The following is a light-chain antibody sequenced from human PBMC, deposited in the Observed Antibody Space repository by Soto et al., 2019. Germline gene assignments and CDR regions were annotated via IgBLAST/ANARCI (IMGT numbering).Light chain of an antibody. CDR3: QQYGGSPLT. CDR1: QSVSSSY. V-gene: IGKV3-20*01. J-gene: IGKJ4*01. Sequence: IVLTQSPCTLSLSPGERATLSCRASQSVSSSYLAWYQQKPGQAPRLLIYGASSRATGIPDRFSGSGSGTDFTLTISRLEPEDFAVYYCQQYGGSPLTFGGGSKVDIK. CDR2: GAS.